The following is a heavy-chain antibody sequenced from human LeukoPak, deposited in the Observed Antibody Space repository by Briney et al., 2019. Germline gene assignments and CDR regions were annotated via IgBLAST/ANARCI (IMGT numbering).Heavy chain of an antibody. V-gene: IGHV3-30-3*01. CDR1: GFTFSSYA. Sequence: PGGSLRLSCAASGFTFSSYAMHWVRQAPGKGLEWVAVISYDGSNKYYADSVKGRFTISRDNSKNTLYLQMNSLRAEDTAVYYCARGPGGNLNLEYFQHWGQGTLVTVSS. CDR2: ISYDGSNK. J-gene: IGHJ1*01. D-gene: IGHD4-23*01. CDR3: ARGPGGNLNLEYFQH.